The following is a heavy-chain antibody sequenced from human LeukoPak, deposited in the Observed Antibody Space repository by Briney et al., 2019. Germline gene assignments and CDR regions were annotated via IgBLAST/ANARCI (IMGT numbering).Heavy chain of an antibody. J-gene: IGHJ5*02. Sequence: ASVKVSCKASGYTFTGYYMHWVRQAPGQGPEWMGWINPNSGGTNYAQKFQGWVTMTRDTSISTAYMELSRLRSDDTAVYYCARDQRAAAGTGWFDPWGQGTLVTVSS. D-gene: IGHD6-13*01. CDR2: INPNSGGT. CDR3: ARDQRAAAGTGWFDP. V-gene: IGHV1-2*04. CDR1: GYTFTGYY.